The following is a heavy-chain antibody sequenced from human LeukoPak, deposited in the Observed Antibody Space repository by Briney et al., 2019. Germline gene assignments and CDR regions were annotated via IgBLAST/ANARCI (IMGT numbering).Heavy chain of an antibody. D-gene: IGHD6-13*01. V-gene: IGHV1-3*01. CDR3: ARAIAAAGGLEN. J-gene: IGHJ4*02. CDR2: INAGNGNT. Sequence: ASVKVSCKASGCTFTSYAMHWVRQAPGQRLEWMGWINAGNGNTKYSQKFQGRVTITRDTSASTAYMELSSLRSEDTAVYYCARAIAAAGGLENWGQGTLVTVSS. CDR1: GCTFTSYA.